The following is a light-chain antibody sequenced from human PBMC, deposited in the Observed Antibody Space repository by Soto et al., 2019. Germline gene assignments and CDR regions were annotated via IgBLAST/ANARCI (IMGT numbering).Light chain of an antibody. CDR2: LGS. V-gene: IGKV2-28*01. Sequence: DIVMTQSPLSLPVTPGESASISCRSSQSLLHSNGYNYLDWYLQKPGQSPQLLIYLGSNRASGVPDRFSGSGSGTDFTLKISSVEAEDVGVYYCMQALQTPLTFGGGTKVEIK. CDR3: MQALQTPLT. J-gene: IGKJ4*01. CDR1: QSLLHSNGYNY.